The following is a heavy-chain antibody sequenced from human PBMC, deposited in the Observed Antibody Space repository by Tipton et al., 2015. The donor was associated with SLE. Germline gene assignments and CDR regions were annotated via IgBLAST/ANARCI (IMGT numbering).Heavy chain of an antibody. CDR3: ARVFSPQAVAGPSDY. CDR2: IYAGGTT. CDR1: GGSIGTHY. J-gene: IGHJ4*02. Sequence: TLSLTCTVSGGSIGTHYWSWIRQSAVKGLEYIGRIYAGGTTNYHPPLKSRVTMSVDTSKHQFSLTLRSVTAADTAIYYCARVFSPQAVAGPSDYWGQGTLVTVSS. D-gene: IGHD6-19*01. V-gene: IGHV4-4*07.